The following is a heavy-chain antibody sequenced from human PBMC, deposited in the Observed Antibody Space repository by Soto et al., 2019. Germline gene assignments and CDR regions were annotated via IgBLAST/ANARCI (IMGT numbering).Heavy chain of an antibody. J-gene: IGHJ4*02. Sequence: QVQLVQSGAEVKKPGASVKVSCKASGYSFTAYGISWVRQAPGQGLEWMGWISTAHSDIGYAQKFQGRVSMTTETSTSTAYMELRSLRSDGGAVYYCARDLADVREFWGQGTLVTVSS. CDR3: ARDLADVREF. CDR2: ISTAHSDI. CDR1: GYSFTAYG. D-gene: IGHD4-17*01. V-gene: IGHV1-18*01.